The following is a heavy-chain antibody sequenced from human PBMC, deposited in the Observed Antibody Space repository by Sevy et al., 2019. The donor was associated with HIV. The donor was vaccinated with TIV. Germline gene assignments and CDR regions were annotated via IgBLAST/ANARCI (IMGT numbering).Heavy chain of an antibody. CDR3: ARGAYYGSGYNYFDP. CDR1: GYNFRKYT. D-gene: IGHD3-10*01. V-gene: IGHV7-4-1*02. CDR2: INTDTGNP. Sequence: ASVKVSCKASGYNFRKYTMNWVRQAPGQGLEWMGRINTDTGNPTYAQGFTGRFVFSLDTSASTTYLQITSLKAEDTAVYYCARGAYYGSGYNYFDPWGQGTLVTVSS. J-gene: IGHJ5*02.